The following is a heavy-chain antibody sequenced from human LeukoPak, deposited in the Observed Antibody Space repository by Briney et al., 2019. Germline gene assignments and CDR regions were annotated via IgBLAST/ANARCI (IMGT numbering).Heavy chain of an antibody. J-gene: IGHJ4*02. CDR3: ATGMGSSWYYFDY. D-gene: IGHD6-13*01. CDR1: GSTFSSYS. V-gene: IGHV3-21*01. Sequence: PGGSLRLSCAASGSTFSSYSMNWVRQAPGKGLEWVSSISSSSSYIYYADSVKGRFTISRDNAKNSLYLQMNSLRAEDTAVYYCATGMGSSWYYFDYWGQGTLVTVSS. CDR2: ISSSSSYI.